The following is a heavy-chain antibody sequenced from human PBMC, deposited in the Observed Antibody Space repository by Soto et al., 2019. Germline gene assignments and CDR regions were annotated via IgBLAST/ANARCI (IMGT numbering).Heavy chain of an antibody. CDR1: GDSFTKSW. CDR2: IYPRDSDT. J-gene: IGHJ4*02. D-gene: IGHD5-18*01. Sequence: GGALKISCKGSGDSFTKSWIASERQMPRKGLEWKGIIYPRDSDTEYSPSFQGQVTISADRSISTAYLQWSSLKASDTAMYYCARQKQTAMGVKTGGQYYFDYWGQGTRVTVSS. V-gene: IGHV5-51*01. CDR3: ARQKQTAMGVKTGGQYYFDY.